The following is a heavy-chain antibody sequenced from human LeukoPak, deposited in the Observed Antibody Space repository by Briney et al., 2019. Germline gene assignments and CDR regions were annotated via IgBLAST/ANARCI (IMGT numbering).Heavy chain of an antibody. V-gene: IGHV1-69*13. CDR1: GGTFSSYI. CDR2: IIPMFDTP. CDR3: ARQGYTNNLGGYFGDKDDCFDL. D-gene: IGHD3-9*01. J-gene: IGHJ3*01. Sequence: GASVKVSCKASGGTFSSYIITWVRQAPGQGLEWMGRIIPMFDTPNYAQKFQDRVTITADESARTAYMELSSLRFEDTAVYYCARQGYTNNLGGYFGDKDDCFDLWGQGTMVTVSS.